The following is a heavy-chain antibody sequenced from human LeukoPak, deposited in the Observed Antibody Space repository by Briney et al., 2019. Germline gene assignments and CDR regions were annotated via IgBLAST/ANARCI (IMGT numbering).Heavy chain of an antibody. CDR2: IIPIFGTA. Sequence: GPSVKVSCKASGGTFSSYAISWVRQAPGQGLEWMGRIIPIFGTANYAQKFQGRVTITTDDSTSTAYMELSSLRSEDTAVYYCARRRFSAYYFDYWGQRTLVTVSS. CDR3: ARRRFSAYYFDY. CDR1: GGTFSSYA. J-gene: IGHJ4*02. V-gene: IGHV1-69*05.